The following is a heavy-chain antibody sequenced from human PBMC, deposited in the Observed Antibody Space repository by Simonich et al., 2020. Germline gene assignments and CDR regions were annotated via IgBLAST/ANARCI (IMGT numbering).Heavy chain of an antibody. J-gene: IGHJ4*02. CDR2: ISYSGST. D-gene: IGHD5-12*01. CDR1: GGSISSYY. CDR3: ARHDRWLQFYFDY. Sequence: QVQLQESGPGLVKPSETLSLTCTVSGGSISSYYWSWIRQPPGKGLEWIGYISYSGSTHYNPSLKSRVTISVDTSKNQFSLKLSSVTAADTAVYYCARHDRWLQFYFDYWGQGTLVTVSS. V-gene: IGHV4-59*08.